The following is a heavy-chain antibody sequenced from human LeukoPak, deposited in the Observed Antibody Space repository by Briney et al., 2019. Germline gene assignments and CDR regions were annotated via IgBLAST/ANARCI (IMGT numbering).Heavy chain of an antibody. CDR2: ISYDGSNK. Sequence: PGGSLRLSCAASGFTFSSYAMRWVRQAPGKGLEWVAVISYDGSNKYYADSVKGRFTISRDNSKNMLYLQMNSLRAEDTAVYYCAKDQGYGDYVGYFDYWGQGTLVTVSS. CDR3: AKDQGYGDYVGYFDY. CDR1: GFTFSSYA. D-gene: IGHD4-17*01. V-gene: IGHV3-30-3*01. J-gene: IGHJ4*02.